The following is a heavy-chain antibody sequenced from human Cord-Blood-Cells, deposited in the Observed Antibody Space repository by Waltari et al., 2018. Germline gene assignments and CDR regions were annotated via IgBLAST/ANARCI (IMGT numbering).Heavy chain of an antibody. Sequence: QLQLQESGPGLVKPSETLSLTCTVSGGSISSSSYYWGWIRQPPGKGLEWIGSIYYSGSTYYNPSLKSRVTISVDTSKNQFSLKLSSVTAADTAVYYCVRHKLEQWLVRGYYFDYWGQGTLVTVSS. CDR1: GGSISSSSYY. D-gene: IGHD6-19*01. CDR3: VRHKLEQWLVRGYYFDY. J-gene: IGHJ4*02. V-gene: IGHV4-39*01. CDR2: IYYSGST.